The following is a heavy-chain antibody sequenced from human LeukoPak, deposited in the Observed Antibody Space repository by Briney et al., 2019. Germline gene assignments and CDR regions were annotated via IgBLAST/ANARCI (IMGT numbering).Heavy chain of an antibody. Sequence: GGALRLSCTASGFTFSSYAMSWVRQAPGKGLEWVSHITYTGGSTYYADSVKGRFTISRDNSKNTLFLQMNSLRAEDTAVYYCAKGINYDFWSGYYSDYWGQGTLVTVSS. D-gene: IGHD3-3*01. CDR3: AKGINYDFWSGYYSDY. CDR1: GFTFSSYA. J-gene: IGHJ4*02. CDR2: ITYTGGST. V-gene: IGHV3-23*01.